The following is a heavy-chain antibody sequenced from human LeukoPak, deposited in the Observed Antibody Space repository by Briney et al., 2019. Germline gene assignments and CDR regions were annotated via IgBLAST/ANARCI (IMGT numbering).Heavy chain of an antibody. Sequence: GGSLRLSCAASGFTVTNSYMSWVRQAPGKGLEWVSVIYSGGTTYYADSVKGRFTISRDNSKNTLYLQMNSLRAEDTAVYYCAREGGRQWLVSGALDSWGQGTLVTVSS. CDR1: GFTVTNSY. CDR2: IYSGGTT. V-gene: IGHV3-53*01. D-gene: IGHD6-19*01. CDR3: AREGGRQWLVSGALDS. J-gene: IGHJ5*01.